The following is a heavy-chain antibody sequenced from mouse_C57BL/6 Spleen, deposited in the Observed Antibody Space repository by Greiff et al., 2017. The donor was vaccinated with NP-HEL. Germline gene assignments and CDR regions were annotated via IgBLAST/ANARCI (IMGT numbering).Heavy chain of an antibody. CDR1: GYSITSGYY. J-gene: IGHJ2*01. D-gene: IGHD2-1*01. CDR2: ISYDGSN. Sequence: EVQLQESGPGLVKPSQSLSLTCSVTGYSITSGYYWNWIRQFPGNKLEWMGYISYDGSNNYNPSLKNRISITRDTSKNQFFLKLNSVTTEDTATYYCAREGDLLPDYWGQGTTLTVSS. V-gene: IGHV3-6*01. CDR3: AREGDLLPDY.